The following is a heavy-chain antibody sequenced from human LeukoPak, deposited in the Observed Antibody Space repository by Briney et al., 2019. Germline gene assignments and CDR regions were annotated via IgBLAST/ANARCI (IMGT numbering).Heavy chain of an antibody. J-gene: IGHJ4*02. D-gene: IGHD3-3*01. V-gene: IGHV4-61*02. CDR1: GGSISSGTNY. CDR2: ISTSGST. Sequence: SETLSLTCTVSGGSISSGTNYWSWIRQPAGKGLEWIGRISTSGSTNYNPSLKSRVTMSVDTSKNQFSLKLSSVTAADTAVYYCARGNGRGGIDYWGQGTLVTVSS. CDR3: ARGNGRGGIDY.